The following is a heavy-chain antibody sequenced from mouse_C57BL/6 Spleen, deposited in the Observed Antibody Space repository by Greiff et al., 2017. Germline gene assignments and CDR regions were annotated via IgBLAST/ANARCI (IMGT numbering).Heavy chain of an antibody. CDR1: GYAFSSYW. V-gene: IGHV1-80*01. CDR3: ARKGYYSNPIDY. D-gene: IGHD2-5*01. CDR2: IYPGDGDT. Sequence: QVQLKESGAELVKPGASVKISCKASGYAFSSYWMNWVKQRPGKGLEWIGQIYPGDGDTNYNGKFKGKATLTADKSSSTAYMQLSSLTSEDSAVYFCARKGYYSNPIDYWGQGTTLTVSS. J-gene: IGHJ2*01.